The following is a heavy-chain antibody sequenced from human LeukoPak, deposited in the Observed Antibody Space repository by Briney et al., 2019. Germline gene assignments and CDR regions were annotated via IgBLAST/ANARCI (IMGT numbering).Heavy chain of an antibody. CDR1: GGFISSSIYY. V-gene: IGHV4-39*07. J-gene: IGHJ4*02. D-gene: IGHD3-22*01. CDR2: IYYSGST. Sequence: SSETLSLTCTVSGGFISSSIYYWGWIRQPPGKGLEWIGSIYYSGSTYYNPSLKSRVTISVDTSKNQFSLKLSSVTAADTAVYYCARKALTIDYYDSSPYSIHFDYWGQGTLVTVSS. CDR3: ARKALTIDYYDSSPYSIHFDY.